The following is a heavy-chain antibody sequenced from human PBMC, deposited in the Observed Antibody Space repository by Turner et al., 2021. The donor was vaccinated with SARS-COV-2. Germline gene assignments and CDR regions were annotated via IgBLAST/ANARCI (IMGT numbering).Heavy chain of an antibody. CDR2: IYYSGST. CDR3: ARDPGEGSFDY. CDR1: GGSISSYY. D-gene: IGHD3-16*01. V-gene: IGHV4-59*01. Sequence: QVQLQESGPGLVKSSETLSLTCTVSGGSISSYYWSWIRQPPGKGLEWIGYIYYSGSTNYNPSLKSRVTISVDTSKNQFSLKLSSVTAADTAVYYCARDPGEGSFDYWGQGTLVTVSS. J-gene: IGHJ4*02.